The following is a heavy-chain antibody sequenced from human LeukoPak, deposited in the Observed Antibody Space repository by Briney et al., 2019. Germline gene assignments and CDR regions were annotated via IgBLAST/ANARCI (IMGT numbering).Heavy chain of an antibody. D-gene: IGHD6-6*01. CDR1: GFTFSSYS. Sequence: PGGSLRLSCAASGFTFSSYSMNWVRQAPGKGLEWASYISSSSSTIYYADSVKGRFTISRDNAKNSLYLQMNSLRAEDTAVYYCAREASSSYRLDYWGQGTLVTVSS. CDR2: ISSSSSTI. J-gene: IGHJ4*02. CDR3: AREASSSYRLDY. V-gene: IGHV3-48*01.